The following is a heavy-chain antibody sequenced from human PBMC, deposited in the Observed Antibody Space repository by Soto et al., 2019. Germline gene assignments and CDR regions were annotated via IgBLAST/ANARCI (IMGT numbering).Heavy chain of an antibody. J-gene: IGHJ3*02. CDR2: IKQDGSEK. CDR3: ARDRGYDILTGLDAFDI. D-gene: IGHD3-9*01. V-gene: IGHV3-7*01. CDR1: GFTFSSYW. Sequence: EVQLVESGGGLVQPGGSLRLSCAACGFTFSSYWMSWVRQAPGKGLEWVANIKQDGSEKYYVDSVKGRFTISRDNAKNSLYLQMNSLRAEDTAVYYCARDRGYDILTGLDAFDIWGQGTMVTVSS.